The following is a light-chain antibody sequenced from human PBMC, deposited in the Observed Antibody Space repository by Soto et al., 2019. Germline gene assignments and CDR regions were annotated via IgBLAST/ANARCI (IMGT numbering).Light chain of an antibody. CDR2: DDN. J-gene: IGLJ1*01. CDR1: SSNIWGNS. Sequence: QSVLTQPPSVSAAPGQKVTISCSGSSSNIWGNSVSWYQQLPGTAPKLLIYDDNKRPSGIPDRFSGSKSGTSATLGITGFQTGDEADYYCGSWDSSLSAYVFGTGTKVTDL. V-gene: IGLV1-51*01. CDR3: GSWDSSLSAYV.